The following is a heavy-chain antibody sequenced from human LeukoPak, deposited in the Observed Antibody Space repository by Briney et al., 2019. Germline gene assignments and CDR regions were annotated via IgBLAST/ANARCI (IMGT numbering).Heavy chain of an antibody. Sequence: PSETLSLTCTVSGGSISSYYWSWIRQPPGKGLEWIGYIYYSGSTNYNPSLKGRVTISVDTSKNQFSLKLSSVAAADTAVYYCARAGSSSWYSDYFDYWGQGTLVTVSS. CDR1: GGSISSYY. J-gene: IGHJ4*02. CDR3: ARAGSSSWYSDYFDY. D-gene: IGHD6-13*01. V-gene: IGHV4-59*01. CDR2: IYYSGST.